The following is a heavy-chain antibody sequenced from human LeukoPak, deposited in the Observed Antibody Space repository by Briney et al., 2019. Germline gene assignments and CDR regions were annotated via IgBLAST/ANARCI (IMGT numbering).Heavy chain of an antibody. CDR3: ARETRSGIAATGAFDY. J-gene: IGHJ4*02. D-gene: IGHD6-13*01. CDR2: ISYDGSNK. V-gene: IGHV3-30-3*01. Sequence: GGSLRLSCAASGFTFSSYEMNWVRQAPGKGLEWVAVISYDGSNKYYADSVKGRFTISRDNSKNTLYLQMNSLRAEDTAVYYCARETRSGIAATGAFDYWGQGTLVTVSS. CDR1: GFTFSSYE.